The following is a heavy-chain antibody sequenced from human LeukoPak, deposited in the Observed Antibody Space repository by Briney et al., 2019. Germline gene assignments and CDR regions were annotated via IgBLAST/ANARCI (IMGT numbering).Heavy chain of an antibody. Sequence: SETLSLTCTVSGYSISSGYYWGWIRQPPGKGLEWIGSIYHSGSTYYNPSLKSRVTISVDTSKNQFSLKLSSVTAADTAVYYCARADYDFWSGYYTSSYFDYWGQGTLVTVSS. V-gene: IGHV4-38-2*02. J-gene: IGHJ4*02. CDR3: ARADYDFWSGYYTSSYFDY. D-gene: IGHD3-3*01. CDR1: GYSISSGYY. CDR2: IYHSGST.